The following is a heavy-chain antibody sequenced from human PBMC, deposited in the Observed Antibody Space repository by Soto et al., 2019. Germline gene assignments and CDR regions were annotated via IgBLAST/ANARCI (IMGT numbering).Heavy chain of an antibody. V-gene: IGHV3-48*03. CDR3: ARDLGYSYGYKYYFDY. D-gene: IGHD5-18*01. CDR1: GFTFSSYE. Sequence: AGGSLRLSCAASGFTFSSYEMNWVRQAPGRGLEWVSYISSSGSTIYYADSVKGRFTISRDNAKNSLYLQMNSLRAEDTAVYYCARDLGYSYGYKYYFDYWGQGTLVTVSS. CDR2: ISSSGSTI. J-gene: IGHJ4*02.